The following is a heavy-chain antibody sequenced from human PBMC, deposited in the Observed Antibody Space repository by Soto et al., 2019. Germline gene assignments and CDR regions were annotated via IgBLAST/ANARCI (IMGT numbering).Heavy chain of an antibody. CDR1: GFMFNNYA. D-gene: IGHD3-22*01. V-gene: IGHV3-23*01. CDR2: VSVSGGTT. J-gene: IGHJ4*02. Sequence: HPGGSLRLSCAASGFMFNNYAMSWVRQAPGKGLGWVSTVSVSGGTTYYADSLKGRFTISRDNSKKTVYLQMNRLRADDTAIYYCAKGLYYYDSSGYRLFDYWGQGTLVTVS. CDR3: AKGLYYYDSSGYRLFDY.